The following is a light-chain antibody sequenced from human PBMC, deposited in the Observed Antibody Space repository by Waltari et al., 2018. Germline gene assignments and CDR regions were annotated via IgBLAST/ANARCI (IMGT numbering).Light chain of an antibody. CDR2: DAS. V-gene: IGKV1-33*01. CDR3: QQYDDLPLT. CDR1: QDIRKY. J-gene: IGKJ4*01. Sequence: DIQMTQSPSSLSASVGDRVTITCQASQDIRKYLNWYQQIPGKAPQLLIYDASILETGVPSRFSGSGSGKHFTFTINTLQPEDIATYYCQQYDDLPLTFGGGTKVEIK.